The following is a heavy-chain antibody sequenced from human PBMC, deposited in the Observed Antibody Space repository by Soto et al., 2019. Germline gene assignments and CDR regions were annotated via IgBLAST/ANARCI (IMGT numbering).Heavy chain of an antibody. D-gene: IGHD2-8*01. CDR3: ARGGRMSYYYYGMDV. V-gene: IGHV3-30-3*01. CDR2: ISYDGSNK. J-gene: IGHJ6*02. CDR1: GFTFSSYA. Sequence: QVQLVESGGGVVQPGRSLRLSCAASGFTFSSYAMHWVRQAPGKGLEWVAVISYDGSNKYYADSVKGRFTISRDNSKNPLYLQMNSLRAEDTAVYYCARGGRMSYYYYGMDVWGQGTTVTVSS.